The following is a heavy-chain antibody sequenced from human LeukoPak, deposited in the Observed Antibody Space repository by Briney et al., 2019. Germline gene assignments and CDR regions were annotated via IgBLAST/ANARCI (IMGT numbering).Heavy chain of an antibody. J-gene: IGHJ3*02. Sequence: ASVKISCKASGDTFTGNYMQWVRQAPGEGREGMGVISAKRGGTNYGKEFPRRVTMTRDTCISTAYMELSRRRPDDTAVYYCRIAALFSGAFTIGSQPTMLTPPS. CDR2: ISAKRGGT. V-gene: IGHV1-2*02. CDR1: GDTFTGNY. D-gene: IGHD2/OR15-2a*01. CDR3: RIAALFSGAFTI.